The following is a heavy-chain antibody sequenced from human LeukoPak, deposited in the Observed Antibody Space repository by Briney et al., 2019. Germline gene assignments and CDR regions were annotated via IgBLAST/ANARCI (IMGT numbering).Heavy chain of an antibody. D-gene: IGHD7-27*01. V-gene: IGHV3-30-3*01. Sequence: GRSLRLSCAASGFTFSSYAMHWVRQAPGKGLEWVAVISYDGSNKYYADSVKGRFTISRDNAKNSLYLQMDSLRVEDTAVYYCARRWGHFDYWGQGTLVTVSS. CDR2: ISYDGSNK. J-gene: IGHJ4*02. CDR3: ARRWGHFDY. CDR1: GFTFSSYA.